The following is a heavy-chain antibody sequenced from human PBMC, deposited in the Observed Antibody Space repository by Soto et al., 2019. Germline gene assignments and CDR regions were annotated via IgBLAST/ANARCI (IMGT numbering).Heavy chain of an antibody. J-gene: IGHJ4*02. CDR1: GYTFTAYY. CDR3: ARENFDVLTGLSAGFDS. D-gene: IGHD3-9*01. Sequence: QAQLVQSGAEVKKPGASVKVSCKASGYTFTAYYMHWVRQAPGQGLEWMGWINPNSGGTNYAQKFQGRVTMTRDTSITTAYMEVTRQTSDDTAVYYCARENFDVLTGLSAGFDSWGQGTLVTVSS. CDR2: INPNSGGT. V-gene: IGHV1-2*02.